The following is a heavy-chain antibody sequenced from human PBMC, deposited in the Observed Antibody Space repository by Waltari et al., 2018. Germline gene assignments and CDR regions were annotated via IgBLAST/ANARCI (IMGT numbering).Heavy chain of an antibody. CDR3: ARGNTKYGMDV. V-gene: IGHV3-53*01. CDR2: LYHAGNT. Sequence: EVQLVESGGHLIQPGGSLRLSCAASSFNVSSYYMNWVRQAPGTGREWVSILYHAGNTYYADSVKGRFTFSRDNSKNTLYLQMNSLRAEDTAVYYCARGNTKYGMDVWGQGTTVTVSS. D-gene: IGHD3-10*01. J-gene: IGHJ6*02. CDR1: SFNVSSYY.